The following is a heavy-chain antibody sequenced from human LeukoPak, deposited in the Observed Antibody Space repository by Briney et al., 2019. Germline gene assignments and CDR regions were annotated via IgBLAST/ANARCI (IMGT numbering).Heavy chain of an antibody. V-gene: IGHV4-4*02. CDR2: IYHSGST. D-gene: IGHD2-2*01. CDR1: GGSISSSNW. Sequence: PSETLSLTCAVSGGSISSSNWWSWVRQPPGKGLEWIGEIYHSGSTNYNPSLKSRVTISVDKSKNQFSLKLSSVTAADTAVYYSAREVVVPAVHVPHFDYWGQGTLVTVSS. J-gene: IGHJ4*02. CDR3: AREVVVPAVHVPHFDY.